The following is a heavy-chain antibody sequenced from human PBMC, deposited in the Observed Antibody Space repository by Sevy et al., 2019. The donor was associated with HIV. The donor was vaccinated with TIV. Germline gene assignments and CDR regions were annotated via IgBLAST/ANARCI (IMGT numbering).Heavy chain of an antibody. V-gene: IGHV3-21*01. Sequence: GGSLRLSCAASGFTFSSYSMNWVRQAPGKGLEWVSSISSSSSYLYYADSVKGRFTISRDNAKNSLYLQMNSLRAEDTAVYYCARVVGANVDYWGQGTLVTVSS. J-gene: IGHJ4*02. CDR1: GFTFSSYS. D-gene: IGHD1-26*01. CDR3: ARVVGANVDY. CDR2: ISSSSSYL.